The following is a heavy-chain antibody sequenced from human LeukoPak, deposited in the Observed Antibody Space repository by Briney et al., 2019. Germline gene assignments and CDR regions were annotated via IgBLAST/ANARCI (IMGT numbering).Heavy chain of an antibody. V-gene: IGHV1-69*05. CDR2: IIPIFGSA. CDR1: GGTFSSYA. Sequence: SVKVSCKVSGGTFSSYAISWVRQAPGQGLEWMGGIIPIFGSANYAQKLQGRVTITTDESTSTAYMELSSLRSEDTAVYYCARGSGGGSTNCQRCRLFDSWGQGPLVTVSS. CDR3: ARGSGGGSTNCQRCRLFDS. J-gene: IGHJ4*02. D-gene: IGHD2-15*01.